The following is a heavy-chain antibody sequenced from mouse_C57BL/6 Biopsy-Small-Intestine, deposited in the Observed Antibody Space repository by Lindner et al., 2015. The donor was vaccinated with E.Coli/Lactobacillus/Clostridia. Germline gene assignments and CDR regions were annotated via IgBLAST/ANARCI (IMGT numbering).Heavy chain of an antibody. CDR3: ARSEGPAQATLAWFAY. D-gene: IGHD3-2*02. Sequence: VQLQESGPELVKPGASVKISCKASGYAFSSSWMNWVKQRPGKGLEWIGRIYPGDGDTNYNGKFKGKATLTAYKSSSTAYMQLSSLTSEDSAVYFCARSEGPAQATLAWFAYWGQGTLVTVSA. CDR1: GYAFSSSW. V-gene: IGHV1-82*01. CDR2: IYPGDGDT. J-gene: IGHJ3*01.